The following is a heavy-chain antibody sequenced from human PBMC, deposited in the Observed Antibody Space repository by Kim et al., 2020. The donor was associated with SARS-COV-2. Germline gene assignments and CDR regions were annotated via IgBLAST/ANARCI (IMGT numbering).Heavy chain of an antibody. V-gene: IGHV3-48*02. CDR2: ISSSSSTI. J-gene: IGHJ4*02. Sequence: GGSLRLSCAASGFTFSSYSMNWVRQAPGKGLEWVSYISSSSSTIYYADSVKGRFTISRDNAKNSLYLQMNSLRDEDTAVYYCAREEYYYGSGSYCIDYWGQGTLVTVSS. CDR1: GFTFSSYS. D-gene: IGHD3-10*01. CDR3: AREEYYYGSGSYCIDY.